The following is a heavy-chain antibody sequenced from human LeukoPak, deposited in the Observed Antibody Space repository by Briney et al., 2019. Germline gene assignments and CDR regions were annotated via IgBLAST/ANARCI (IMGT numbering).Heavy chain of an antibody. J-gene: IGHJ5*02. CDR1: GGSISSGGYY. CDR2: IYYSGST. V-gene: IGHV4-31*03. D-gene: IGHD3-22*01. Sequence: PSETLSLTCTVSGGSISSGGYYWSRIRQHPGTGLEWIGYIYYSGSTYYNPSLKSRLTISLDTSKNQFSLNLSSVTAADTAVYYCARASSGAPRLGFDPWGQGTQVTVSS. CDR3: ARASSGAPRLGFDP.